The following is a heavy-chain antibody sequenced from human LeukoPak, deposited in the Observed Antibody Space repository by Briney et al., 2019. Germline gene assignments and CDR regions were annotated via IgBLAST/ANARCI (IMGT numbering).Heavy chain of an antibody. V-gene: IGHV1-69*13. CDR2: ITPMFGTS. Sequence: SVKVSCKASGGTFSRHTISWVRQSPGQGLEWMGGITPMFGTSNYAQKFRGRVTITADESTSTAFVELSSLRSEDTAVYYCARDSSEFRSLLFHWGQGTLVTVSS. J-gene: IGHJ1*01. D-gene: IGHD1-14*01. CDR1: GGTFSRHT. CDR3: ARDSSEFRSLLFH.